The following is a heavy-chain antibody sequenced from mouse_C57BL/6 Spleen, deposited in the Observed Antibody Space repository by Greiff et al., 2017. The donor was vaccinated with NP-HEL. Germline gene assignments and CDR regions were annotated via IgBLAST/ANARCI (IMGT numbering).Heavy chain of an antibody. CDR3: ASQYGYPFAY. CDR1: GYAFSSYW. J-gene: IGHJ3*01. V-gene: IGHV1-80*01. Sequence: QVQLQQSGAELVKPGASVKISCKASGYAFSSYWMNWVKQRPGKGLEWIGQIYPGDGDTNYNGKFKGKATLTADHSSSTAYLQLSRLTSKDSAVYVCASQYGYPFAYWGQGTLVTVSA. CDR2: IYPGDGDT. D-gene: IGHD2-10*02.